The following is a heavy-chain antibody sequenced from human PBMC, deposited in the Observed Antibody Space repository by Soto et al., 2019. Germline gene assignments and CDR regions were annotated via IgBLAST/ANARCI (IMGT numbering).Heavy chain of an antibody. CDR2: IYYSGST. J-gene: IGHJ6*03. Sequence: SETLSLTCTVSGGSISSSSYYWGWIRQPPGKGLEWIGSIYYSGSTYYNPSLKSRVTISVDTSKNQFSLKLSSVTAADTAVYYCAGNCSSTSCYEDYYYYYMDVWGKGTTVTVS. D-gene: IGHD2-2*01. CDR1: GGSISSSSYY. V-gene: IGHV4-39*01. CDR3: AGNCSSTSCYEDYYYYYMDV.